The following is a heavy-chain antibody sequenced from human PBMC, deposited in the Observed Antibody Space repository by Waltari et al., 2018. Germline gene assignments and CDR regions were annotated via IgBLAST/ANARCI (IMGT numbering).Heavy chain of an antibody. Sequence: QVQLVESGGGVVQPGRSLRLSCAASGFTFSSYAMHWVRTAPGKGREWVAVISYDGSNKYYADSVKGRFTISRDNSKNTLYLQMNSLRAEDTAVYYCARGPSRYYYDSSLAYGMDVWGQGTTVTVSS. J-gene: IGHJ6*02. V-gene: IGHV3-30-3*01. CDR1: GFTFSSYA. CDR2: ISYDGSNK. D-gene: IGHD3-22*01. CDR3: ARGPSRYYYDSSLAYGMDV.